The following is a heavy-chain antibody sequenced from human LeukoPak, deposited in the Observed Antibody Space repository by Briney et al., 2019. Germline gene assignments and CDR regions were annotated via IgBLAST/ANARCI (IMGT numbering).Heavy chain of an antibody. D-gene: IGHD3-16*01. V-gene: IGHV1-2*02. CDR2: INPNSGGT. J-gene: IGHJ4*02. CDR3: ARALGEHRNY. Sequence: ASVKVSCKASGYTFTSYGISWVRQAPGQGLEWMGWINPNSGGTNYAQKFQGRVTMTRATSISTAYMEMSRLRSDDTAVYYCARALGEHRNYWGQGTLVTVSS. CDR1: GYTFTSYG.